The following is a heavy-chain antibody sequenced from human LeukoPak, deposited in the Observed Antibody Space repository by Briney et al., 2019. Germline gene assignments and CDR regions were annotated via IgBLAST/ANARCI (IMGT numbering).Heavy chain of an antibody. D-gene: IGHD3-3*01. V-gene: IGHV3-9*01. CDR1: GFTFDDYA. Sequence: SLRLSCAASGFTFDDYAMHWVRQAPGKGLEWVSGISWNSGSIGYADSVKGRFTISRDNAKNSLYLQMNSLRAEDTALYYCAKGGSYDFWSGYYLDYCGQGTLVTVSS. CDR3: AKGGSYDFWSGYYLDY. J-gene: IGHJ4*02. CDR2: ISWNSGSI.